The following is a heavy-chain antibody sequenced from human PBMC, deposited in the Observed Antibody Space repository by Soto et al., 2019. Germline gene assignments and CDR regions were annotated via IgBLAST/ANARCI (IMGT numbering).Heavy chain of an antibody. CDR1: GGSISSGDYY. CDR3: ARGGYYYDSSGYYLDY. V-gene: IGHV4-30-4*01. Sequence: SETLSLTCTVSGGSISSGDYYWSWIRQPPGKGLEWIGYIYYSGSTYYNPSLKSRVTISVDTSKNQFSLKLSSVTAADTAVYYCARGGYYYDSSGYYLDYWGQGTLVTVSS. D-gene: IGHD3-22*01. J-gene: IGHJ4*02. CDR2: IYYSGST.